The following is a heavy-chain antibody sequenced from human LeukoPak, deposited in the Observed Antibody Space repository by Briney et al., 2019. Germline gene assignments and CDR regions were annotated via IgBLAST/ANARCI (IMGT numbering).Heavy chain of an antibody. J-gene: IGHJ6*03. V-gene: IGHV3-30*02. CDR3: ARDNRHFVVVSGMTDHYMDV. Sequence: GGSLRLSCTVSGFTVSSNSMSWVRQAPGKGLDWVAFVKYDGISEFYTDSVKGRFRISRDDSQSTVYLQMNSLKPEDTAVYYCARDNRHFVVVSGMTDHYMDVWGKGATVTISS. CDR1: GFTVSSNS. D-gene: IGHD2-21*01. CDR2: VKYDGISE.